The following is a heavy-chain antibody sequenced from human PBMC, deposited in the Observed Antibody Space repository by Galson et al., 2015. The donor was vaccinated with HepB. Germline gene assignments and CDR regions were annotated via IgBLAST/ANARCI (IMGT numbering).Heavy chain of an antibody. CDR3: AKEGVVVVPTATCPHFDS. CDR1: GFTFSNYA. CDR2: ISERSDGI. V-gene: IGHV3-23*01. D-gene: IGHD2-15*01. Sequence: SLRLSCAASGFTFSNYAMSWVRQAPGKGLERVSAISERSDGIYYADPVKGRFTISRINSKNTMYLQMNSLRAEDTAVYYCAKEGVVVVPTATCPHFDSWGQGTLVTVSS. J-gene: IGHJ4*02.